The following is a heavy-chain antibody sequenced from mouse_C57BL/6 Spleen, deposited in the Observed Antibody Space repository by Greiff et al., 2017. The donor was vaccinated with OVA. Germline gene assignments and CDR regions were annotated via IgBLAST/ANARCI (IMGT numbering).Heavy chain of an antibody. J-gene: IGHJ4*01. D-gene: IGHD1-1*01. Sequence: VQLMESDAELVKPGASVKISCKVSGYTFTDHTIHWMKQRPEQGLEWIGYIYPRDGSTKYNEKFKGKATLTADKSSSTAYMQLNSLTSEDSAVYFCANYYGSPYYYAMDDWGQGTSVTVSS. CDR2: IYPRDGST. CDR1: GYTFTDHT. CDR3: ANYYGSPYYYAMDD. V-gene: IGHV1-78*01.